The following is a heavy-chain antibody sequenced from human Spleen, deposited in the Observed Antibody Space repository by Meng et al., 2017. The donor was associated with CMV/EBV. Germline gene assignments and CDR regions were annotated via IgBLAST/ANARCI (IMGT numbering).Heavy chain of an antibody. D-gene: IGHD2-2*01. CDR2: IYPGDSDT. J-gene: IGHJ3*02. CDR3: ARPLVPAAPGAFDI. Sequence: GESLKISCKTAGYSFSTYWIGWVRQMPGKGLEWMGIIYPGDSDTRYSPSFQGQVTISADKSISTAYLQWSSLKASDTAMYYCARPLVPAAPGAFDIWGQGTMVTVSS. CDR1: GYSFSTYW. V-gene: IGHV5-51*01.